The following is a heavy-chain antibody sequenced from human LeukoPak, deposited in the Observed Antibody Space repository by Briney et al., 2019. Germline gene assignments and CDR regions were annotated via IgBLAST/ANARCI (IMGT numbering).Heavy chain of an antibody. CDR1: GFTFSNYW. CDR2: INSDGSST. J-gene: IGHJ4*02. D-gene: IGHD6-13*01. Sequence: PGGSLRLSCAASGFTFSNYWMHWVRQAPGKGLVWVSRINSDGSSTNYADSVKGRFTISRDNAKNTMYLQMNSRRVEDTAVYYCARGGYSSSWSPYWGQGTLVTVSS. V-gene: IGHV3-74*01. CDR3: ARGGYSSSWSPY.